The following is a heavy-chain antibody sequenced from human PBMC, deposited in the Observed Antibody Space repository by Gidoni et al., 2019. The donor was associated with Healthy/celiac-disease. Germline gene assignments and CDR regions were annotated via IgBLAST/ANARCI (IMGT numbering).Heavy chain of an antibody. CDR3: AKGHIGRIDY. CDR1: GFTFDDYA. V-gene: IGHV3-9*01. J-gene: IGHJ4*02. Sequence: EVQLVESGGGLVQPVRSLRLSCAASGFTFDDYAMLWVRQVPGKGLEWVSGISWNSGSIGYADSVKGRFTISRDNAKNSLYLQMNSLRAEDTALYYCAKGHIGRIDYWGQGTLVTVSS. CDR2: ISWNSGSI.